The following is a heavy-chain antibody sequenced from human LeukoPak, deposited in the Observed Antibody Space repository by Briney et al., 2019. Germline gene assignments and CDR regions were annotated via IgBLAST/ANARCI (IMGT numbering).Heavy chain of an antibody. V-gene: IGHV3-21*04. J-gene: IGHJ4*02. Sequence: GGSLRLSCAASGFTFSSYSMNWVRQAPGKGLEWVSSISSSSSYIYYADSVKGRFTISRDNSKNTLYLQMNSLRAEDTAVYYCAKVSRSWTYFDWVDVDYWGQGTLVTVSS. CDR3: AKVSRSWTYFDWVDVDY. D-gene: IGHD3-9*01. CDR1: GFTFSSYS. CDR2: ISSSSSYI.